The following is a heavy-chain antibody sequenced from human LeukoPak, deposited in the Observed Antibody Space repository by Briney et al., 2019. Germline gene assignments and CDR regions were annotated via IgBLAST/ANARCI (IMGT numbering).Heavy chain of an antibody. J-gene: IGHJ4*02. V-gene: IGHV4-39*01. CDR1: GGSVSSSRYY. Sequence: SETLSLTCTVSGGSVSSSRYYWGWIRQPPGQGLEWIGSIFYSGTTYYNPSLKSRVTISIDTSKNQFSLKLSSVTAADTAVYYCAAPTTVTTPFDYWGQGTLVTVSS. D-gene: IGHD4-17*01. CDR2: IFYSGTT. CDR3: AAPTTVTTPFDY.